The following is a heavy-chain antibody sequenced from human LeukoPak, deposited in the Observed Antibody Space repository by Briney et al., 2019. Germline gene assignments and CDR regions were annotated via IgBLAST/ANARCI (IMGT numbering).Heavy chain of an antibody. CDR3: ARASYDFWSGYYSISSLYYYYYYMDV. CDR2: ISAYNGNT. CDR1: GYTFTSYG. J-gene: IGHJ6*03. V-gene: IGHV1-18*01. Sequence: ASVKVSCKASGYTFTSYGISWVRQAPGQGLEWMGWISAYNGNTNYAQKLQGRVTMTTDTSTSTAYMELRSLRSEDTAVYYCARASYDFWSGYYSISSLYYYYYYMDVWGKGTTVTVSS. D-gene: IGHD3-3*01.